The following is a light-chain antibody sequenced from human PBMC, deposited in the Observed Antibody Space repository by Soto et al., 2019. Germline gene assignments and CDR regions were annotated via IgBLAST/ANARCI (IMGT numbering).Light chain of an antibody. CDR3: QQYGSSAT. CDR1: QSVSNNY. J-gene: IGKJ1*01. V-gene: IGKV3-20*01. CDR2: GAS. Sequence: EIVMTQSPTTLSVSPGGRSTLSCRAIQSVSNNYLAWDQQEPRQAPRLLIHGASNRATGIPDRLSGSGSGTDFTLTISRLEPEDFAVYYCQQYGSSATFGQGTKVDIK.